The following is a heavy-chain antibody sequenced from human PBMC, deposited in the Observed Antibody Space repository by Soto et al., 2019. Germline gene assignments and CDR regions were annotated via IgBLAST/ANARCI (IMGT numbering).Heavy chain of an antibody. CDR2: IFWNDDK. CDR3: AHRQLAVAAVSYYFGY. J-gene: IGHJ4*02. Sequence: QITLKESGPTLVKPTQTLTLTCTFSGFSLSTSGVGVGWIRQPPGTALEWRALIFWNDDKRYSPSLKSRLAITKDTAKDQVVLTMTMMDPVDTATYYCAHRQLAVAAVSYYFGYWGQGALVTVSS. D-gene: IGHD6-19*01. V-gene: IGHV2-5*01. CDR1: GFSLSTSGVG.